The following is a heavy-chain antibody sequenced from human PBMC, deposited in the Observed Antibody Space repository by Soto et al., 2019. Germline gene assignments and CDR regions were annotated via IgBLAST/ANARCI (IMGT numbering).Heavy chain of an antibody. CDR3: ASAHYDILTGYPTHAFDI. Sequence: PSETLSLTCTVSGVSVSSGDYYWSWIRQPPGKGLEWIGYIYYTGRTYYNPSLKSRVIISVDTSKNQFSLKLSSVTAAEKAVYYCASAHYDILTGYPTHAFDIWGQGTMVTVSS. CDR1: GVSVSSGDYY. D-gene: IGHD3-9*01. V-gene: IGHV4-30-4*01. J-gene: IGHJ3*02. CDR2: IYYTGRT.